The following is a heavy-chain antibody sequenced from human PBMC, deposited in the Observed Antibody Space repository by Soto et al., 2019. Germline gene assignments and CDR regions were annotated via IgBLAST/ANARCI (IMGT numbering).Heavy chain of an antibody. J-gene: IGHJ3*02. V-gene: IGHV1-3*01. Sequence: ASVKVSCKASGYTFTSYAMHWVRQAPGQRLEWMGWINAGNGNTKYSQKFQGRVTITRDTSASTAYMELSSLRSEDTAVYYCARVGYKGYCSGGSCYPSSGSAFDIWGQGTMVTVSS. CDR3: ARVGYKGYCSGGSCYPSSGSAFDI. D-gene: IGHD2-15*01. CDR2: INAGNGNT. CDR1: GYTFTSYA.